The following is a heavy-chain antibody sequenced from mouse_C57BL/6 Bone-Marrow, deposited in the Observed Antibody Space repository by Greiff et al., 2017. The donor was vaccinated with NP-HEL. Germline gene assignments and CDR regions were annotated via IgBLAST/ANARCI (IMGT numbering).Heavy chain of an antibody. J-gene: IGHJ1*03. D-gene: IGHD2-5*01. Sequence: VQLQQPGAELVKPGASVKVSCKASGYTFTSYWMHWVKQRPGQGLEWIGRFHPSDSDTNYNQKFKGKATLTVDKSSSTAYMQLSSLTSEDSAVYYCAIFYYSNYVGYWYFDVWGTGTTVTVSS. CDR2: FHPSDSDT. CDR1: GYTFTSYW. CDR3: AIFYYSNYVGYWYFDV. V-gene: IGHV1-74*01.